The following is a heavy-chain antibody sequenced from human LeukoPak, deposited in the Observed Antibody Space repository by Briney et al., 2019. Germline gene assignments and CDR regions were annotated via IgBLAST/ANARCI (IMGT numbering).Heavy chain of an antibody. D-gene: IGHD3-3*01. J-gene: IGHJ6*02. CDR2: INPNSGGT. V-gene: IGHV1-2*06. CDR1: GYTFTVYY. CDR3: AREPITIFGVVISGDYYYGMDV. Sequence: ASVKVSFKASGYTFTVYYMHWVRQAPGQGREWMGRINPNSGGTNYAQKFQGRVTMTRDTSISTAYMELSRLRSDDTAVYYCAREPITIFGVVISGDYYYGMDVWGQGTTVTVSS.